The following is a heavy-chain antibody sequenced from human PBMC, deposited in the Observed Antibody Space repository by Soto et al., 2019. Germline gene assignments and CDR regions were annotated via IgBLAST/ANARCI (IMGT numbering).Heavy chain of an antibody. CDR2: ISFDGSNR. V-gene: IGHV3-30*18. CDR3: AKLTPYYYDTSGRQGYFDY. Sequence: QVQLVESGGGVVQPGRSLRLSCAASGFTFSTYGMHWFRQAPGRGLEWVALISFDGSNRYYADSVKGRFTVSRDNSKNTLYLQLNSLRAEDTAVYYCAKLTPYYYDTSGRQGYFDYWGQGTLVTVSS. J-gene: IGHJ4*02. D-gene: IGHD3-22*01. CDR1: GFTFSTYG.